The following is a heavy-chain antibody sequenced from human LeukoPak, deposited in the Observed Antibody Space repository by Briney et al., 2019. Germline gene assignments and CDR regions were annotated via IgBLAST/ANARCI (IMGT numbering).Heavy chain of an antibody. D-gene: IGHD6-13*01. J-gene: IGHJ4*02. CDR3: ASDSSQATLDY. CDR1: GGSIGPYY. V-gene: IGHV4-59*12. Sequence: SEALSLTCTVSGGSIGPYYWSWIRQPPGKGLEWIGYISHSGTTNYNPSLKSRLTISLDTSKNQLSLRLSSVTAADTAVYYCASDSSQATLDYWGQGTLVTVSS. CDR2: ISHSGTT.